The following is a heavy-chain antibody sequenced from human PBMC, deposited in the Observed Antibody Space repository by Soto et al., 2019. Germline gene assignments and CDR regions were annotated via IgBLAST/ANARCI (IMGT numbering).Heavy chain of an antibody. CDR3: ARDGRGSAFIFYFDY. D-gene: IGHD1-26*01. V-gene: IGHV3-21*01. CDR2: ISSTSTYI. J-gene: IGHJ4*02. CDR1: GFIFSDYS. Sequence: GGSLRLSCAASGFIFSDYSMDWVRQAPGKGLEWVASISSTSTYISYADSVRGRVTISRDNAKNSLYLQMNSLTAEDTAVYYCARDGRGSAFIFYFDYWGQGTLVTVSS.